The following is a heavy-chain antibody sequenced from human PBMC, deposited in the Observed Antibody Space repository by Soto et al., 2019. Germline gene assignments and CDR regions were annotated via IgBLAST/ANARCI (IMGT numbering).Heavy chain of an antibody. Sequence: PSETLSLTCTVSGSSISSYYWSWIRQPAGKGLEWIGRIYTSGSTNYNPSLKSRVTMSVDTSKNQFSLKLSSVTAADTAVYYCAGTAGLSAFNFSYYCHSCMDVWGRGTTVTVSS. V-gene: IGHV4-4*07. D-gene: IGHD3-3*01. CDR2: IYTSGST. CDR1: GSSISSYY. J-gene: IGHJ6*02. CDR3: AGTAGLSAFNFSYYCHSCMDV.